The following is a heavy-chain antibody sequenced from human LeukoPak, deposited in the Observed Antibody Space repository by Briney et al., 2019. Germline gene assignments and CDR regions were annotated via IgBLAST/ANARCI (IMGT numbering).Heavy chain of an antibody. V-gene: IGHV3-23*01. CDR3: AKCDGFDNWNPCPFDY. CDR1: GFTFSNYA. Sequence: GGSLRLSCAASGFTFSNYAMTWVRQAPGKGLEWVAAISGNGGSPYYADSVKGRFTISRDNSRNTLYLQMNSLRAEDTALYFCAKCDGFDNWNPCPFDYWGQGSLVTVSS. CDR2: ISGNGGSP. J-gene: IGHJ4*02. D-gene: IGHD1-20*01.